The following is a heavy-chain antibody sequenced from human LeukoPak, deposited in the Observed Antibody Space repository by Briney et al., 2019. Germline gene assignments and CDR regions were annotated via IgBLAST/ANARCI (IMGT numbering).Heavy chain of an antibody. V-gene: IGHV1-18*01. CDR1: GYTFTSYG. J-gene: IGHJ1*01. Sequence: GASVKVSCKASGYTFTSYGISWVRQAPGQGLEWMGWISAHNGNTNYAQKLQGRVTMTTDTSTSTAYMELRSLRSDDTAVYYCARDGLGYYDPIGFQHWGQGTLVTVSS. CDR3: ARDGLGYYDPIGFQH. D-gene: IGHD3-22*01. CDR2: ISAHNGNT.